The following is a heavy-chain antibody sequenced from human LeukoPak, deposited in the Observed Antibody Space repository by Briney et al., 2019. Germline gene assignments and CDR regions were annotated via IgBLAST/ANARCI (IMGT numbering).Heavy chain of an antibody. V-gene: IGHV1-46*01. J-gene: IGHJ6*02. CDR3: ARDPLGVTTSWGYYYGMDV. Sequence: GASVTVSCTASGYTFTSYYMHWVRQAPGQGLEWMGNINPSGGSTSYAQKFQGRVTMTRDTSTSTVYMELSSLRSEDTAVYYCARDPLGVTTSWGYYYGMDVWGQGTTVTVSS. D-gene: IGHD4-11*01. CDR2: INPSGGST. CDR1: GYTFTSYY.